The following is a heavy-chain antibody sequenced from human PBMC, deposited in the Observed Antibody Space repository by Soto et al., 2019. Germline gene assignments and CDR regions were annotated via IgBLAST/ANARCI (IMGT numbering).Heavy chain of an antibody. CDR1: GFTFSSYG. CDR3: ARGPYDFWSGYYGYFDY. Sequence: SVGSLRLSCAASGFTFSSYGMHWVRQAPGKGLEWVAVIWYDGSNKYYADSVKGRFTISRDNSKNTLYLQMNSLRAEDTAVYYCARGPYDFWSGYYGYFDYWGQGTLVTVSS. V-gene: IGHV3-33*01. J-gene: IGHJ4*02. CDR2: IWYDGSNK. D-gene: IGHD3-3*01.